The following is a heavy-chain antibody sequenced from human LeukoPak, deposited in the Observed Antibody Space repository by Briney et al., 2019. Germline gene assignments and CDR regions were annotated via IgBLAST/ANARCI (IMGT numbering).Heavy chain of an antibody. CDR3: ARAPRRYSYGYFDH. Sequence: SETLSLTCTVSGGSISSYYWSWIRQPPGKGLEWIGYIYYSGSTNYNPSLKSRVTISVDTSKNQFSLKLSSVTAADTAVYYCARAPRRYSYGYFDHWGQGTLVTVSS. V-gene: IGHV4-59*01. D-gene: IGHD5-18*01. CDR1: GGSISSYY. J-gene: IGHJ4*02. CDR2: IYYSGST.